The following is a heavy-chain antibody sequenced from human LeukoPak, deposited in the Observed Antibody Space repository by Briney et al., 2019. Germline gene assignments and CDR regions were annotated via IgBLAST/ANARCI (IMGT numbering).Heavy chain of an antibody. J-gene: IGHJ4*02. CDR3: ARGPDYDFWSGYSAPYYFDY. CDR2: INHSGST. CDR1: GGSFSGYY. Sequence: PSETLSLTCAVYGGSFSGYYWSWIRQPPGKGLEWIGEINHSGSTNYNPSLKSRVTISVDTSKNQFSLKLSSVTAADTAVYYCARGPDYDFWSGYSAPYYFDYWGQGTLVTVSS. D-gene: IGHD3-3*01. V-gene: IGHV4-34*01.